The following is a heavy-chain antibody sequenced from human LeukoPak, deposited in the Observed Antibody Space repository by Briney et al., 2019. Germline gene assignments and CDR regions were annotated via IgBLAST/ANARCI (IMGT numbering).Heavy chain of an antibody. J-gene: IGHJ5*02. CDR2: ISAYNGNT. CDR3: ARDPQYSSSWYGINWFDP. V-gene: IGHV1-18*01. D-gene: IGHD6-13*01. Sequence: ASVKVSCKASGYTFTSYAISWVRQAPGQGLEWMGWISAYNGNTNYAQKLQGRVTMTPDTSTSTANMELRSLRSDDTAVYYCARDPQYSSSWYGINWFDPWGQGTLVTVSS. CDR1: GYTFTSYA.